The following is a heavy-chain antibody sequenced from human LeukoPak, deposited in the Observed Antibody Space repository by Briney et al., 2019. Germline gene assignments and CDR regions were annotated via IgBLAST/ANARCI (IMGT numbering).Heavy chain of an antibody. CDR1: GYTFTSYG. Sequence: ASVKVSCKASGYTFTSYGISWVRQARGQGLEWMGWISAYNGNTNYAQKLQGRVTMTTDTSTSTAYMELRSLRSDDTAVYYCARDLLVASATPRAFDIWGQGTMVTVSS. J-gene: IGHJ3*02. D-gene: IGHD2-15*01. CDR3: ARDLLVASATPRAFDI. CDR2: ISAYNGNT. V-gene: IGHV1-18*01.